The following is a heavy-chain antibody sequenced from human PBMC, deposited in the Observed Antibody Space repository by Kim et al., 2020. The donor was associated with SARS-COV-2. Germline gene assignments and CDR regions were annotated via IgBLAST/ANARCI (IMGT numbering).Heavy chain of an antibody. J-gene: IGHJ4*01. V-gene: IGHV3-30*18. CDR3: AKEGLGLYGDLNVDY. CDR2: ISYDGSNK. Sequence: GGSLRLSCAASGFTFSSYGMHCVRQAPGKGLEWVAVISYDGSNKYYADSVKGRFTISRDNSKNTLYLQMNSLRAEYTAVYYCAKEGLGLYGDLNVDYWG. D-gene: IGHD4-17*01. CDR1: GFTFSSYG.